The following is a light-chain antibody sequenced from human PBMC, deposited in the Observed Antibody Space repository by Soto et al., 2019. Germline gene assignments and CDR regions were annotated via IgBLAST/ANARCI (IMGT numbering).Light chain of an antibody. Sequence: EIVLTQSPGTLSLSPGERATLSCRASQSVSSSYLAWYQQKPGQAPRLLIYGASSRAIGIPDRFSGSGSGTVFTLTISRLEPEDFAVYYCQQYGSSAYTVGQGTKLEIK. CDR3: QQYGSSAYT. CDR1: QSVSSSY. V-gene: IGKV3-20*01. J-gene: IGKJ2*01. CDR2: GAS.